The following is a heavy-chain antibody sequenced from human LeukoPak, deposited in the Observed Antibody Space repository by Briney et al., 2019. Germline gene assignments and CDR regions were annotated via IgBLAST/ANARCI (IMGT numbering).Heavy chain of an antibody. D-gene: IGHD6-13*01. V-gene: IGHV3-7*01. CDR2: INLDGSEK. J-gene: IGHJ3*02. CDR3: ARDSEKSSSFAFDI. CDR1: GFTFSNYW. Sequence: QPGGSLRLSCAASGFTFSNYWMAWVRQAPGKGLEWVANINLDGSEKDYVDSLKGRCTISRDDAKNSLYLQVNTPRAEDTAVYYCARDSEKSSSFAFDIWGQGTVVTVSS.